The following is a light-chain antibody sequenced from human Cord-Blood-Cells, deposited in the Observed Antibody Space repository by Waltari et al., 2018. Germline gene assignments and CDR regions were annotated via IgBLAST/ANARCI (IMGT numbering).Light chain of an antibody. Sequence: ETVFTQSPATLSLSPGERATLSCRASQRVSSYLAWYQQKPGQAPRLLIYDASNRATGIPARFSGSGSGTDFTLTISSLEPEDFAVYYCQQRSNWPLTFGGGTKVEIK. CDR3: QQRSNWPLT. J-gene: IGKJ4*01. CDR1: QRVSSY. V-gene: IGKV3-11*01. CDR2: DAS.